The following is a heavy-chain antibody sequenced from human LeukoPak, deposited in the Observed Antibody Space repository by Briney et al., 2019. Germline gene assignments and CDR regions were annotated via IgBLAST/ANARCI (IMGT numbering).Heavy chain of an antibody. CDR3: ARGVEYCSGGSLLCWKLRGKTFDY. J-gene: IGHJ4*02. CDR1: GGSISNYYY. V-gene: IGHV4-59*01. D-gene: IGHD2-15*01. Sequence: PSETLSLSCTVSGGSISNYYYWSCLRQPTGEGVGGIGHISYSGSTSYNPSLKSRVIISIDTSKNQFSLNLSSVSAADTAVYYCARGVEYCSGGSLLCWKLRGKTFDYWGQGTLVTVSS. CDR2: ISYSGST.